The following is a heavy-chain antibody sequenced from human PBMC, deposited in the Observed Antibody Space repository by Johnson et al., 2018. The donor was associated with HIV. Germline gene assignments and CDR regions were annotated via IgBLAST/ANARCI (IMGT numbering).Heavy chain of an antibody. CDR3: ARGKGASVGLDAFDI. D-gene: IGHD2-2*01. V-gene: IGHV3-20*04. CDR2: INWNGGST. Sequence: MLLVESGGGVVQPGGSLRVPCAASGFTFNIHGVHWVRRAPGKGLEWVSGINWNGGSTGYADSVKGRFTISRDNAKNSLYLQMNSLIAEDTAFYYCARGKGASVGLDAFDIWGQGTMVTVSS. J-gene: IGHJ3*02. CDR1: GFTFNIHG.